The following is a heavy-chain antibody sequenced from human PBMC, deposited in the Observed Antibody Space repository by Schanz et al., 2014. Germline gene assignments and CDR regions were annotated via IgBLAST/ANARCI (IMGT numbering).Heavy chain of an antibody. CDR3: ARDRLECGTECYSVEVFEI. D-gene: IGHD2-21*01. V-gene: IGHV1-69*04. J-gene: IGHJ4*02. Sequence: QVQLVQSGAEVKKPGSPVKVSCKASGGTFSSFGINWVRQAPGQGLEWMGRISPSLGLAKYEQKYQDKVTSTANTSTTTAYMELSGLRSEDTAEYYCARDRLECGTECYSVEVFEIWGQGTLVIVSS. CDR2: ISPSLGLA. CDR1: GGTFSSFG.